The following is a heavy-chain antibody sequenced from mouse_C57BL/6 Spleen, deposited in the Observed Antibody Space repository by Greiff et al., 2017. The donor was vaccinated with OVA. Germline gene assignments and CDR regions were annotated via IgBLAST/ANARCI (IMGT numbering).Heavy chain of an antibody. V-gene: IGHV1-54*01. J-gene: IGHJ2*01. Sequence: VQLVESGAELVRPGTSVKVSCKASGYAFTNYLIEWVKQRPGQGLEWIGVINPGSGGTNYNEKFKGKATLTADKSSSTAYMQLSSLTSEDSAVYFCARSGYGSSYRGYYFDYWGQGTTLTVSS. D-gene: IGHD1-1*01. CDR2: INPGSGGT. CDR3: ARSGYGSSYRGYYFDY. CDR1: GYAFTNYL.